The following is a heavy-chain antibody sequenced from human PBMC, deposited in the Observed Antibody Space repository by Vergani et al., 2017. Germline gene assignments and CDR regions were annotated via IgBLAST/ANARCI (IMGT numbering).Heavy chain of an antibody. D-gene: IGHD5-24*01. CDR1: GFPLSTSGVG. CDR2: IYWDDDK. V-gene: IGHV2-5*02. J-gene: IGHJ4*02. CDR3: AQSYGYNVFDY. Sequence: QITLKESGPTLVKPTQTLTLTCTFSGFPLSTSGVGVGWIRQPPGKAMEWLALIYWDDDKRYSPSLKSRLTITKDTSKNQVFLTMTNMDPVDTATYYCAQSYGYNVFDYWGQGTLVTVSS.